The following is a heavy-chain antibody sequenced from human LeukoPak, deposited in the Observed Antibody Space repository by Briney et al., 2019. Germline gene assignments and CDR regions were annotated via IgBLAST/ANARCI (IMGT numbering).Heavy chain of an antibody. CDR1: GFTFSNYW. J-gene: IGHJ5*02. D-gene: IGHD3-22*01. CDR2: INSDGINT. V-gene: IGHV3-74*01. CDR3: ARDLGQYYDTIENWFDA. Sequence: PGGSLRLSCAASGFTFSNYWMRWVRQAPGKGLVWVSRINSDGINTSYADSVNGRFTISRDNAKNTLNLQMNSLRAEDTAVYSCARDLGQYYDTIENWFDAWGQGTLVTVSS.